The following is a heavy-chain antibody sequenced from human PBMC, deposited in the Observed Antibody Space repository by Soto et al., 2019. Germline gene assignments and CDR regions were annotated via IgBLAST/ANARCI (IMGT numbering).Heavy chain of an antibody. J-gene: IGHJ4*02. V-gene: IGHV3-23*01. CDR1: GFTFSSYA. CDR3: AKGVVGATEPWGFDY. Sequence: EVQLLASGGGLVQPGGSLRLSCAASGFTFSSYAMSWVRQPPGKGLEWVSAISGSGGSTYYAVSGKGRFTISSDNSKNTLYLQMISGRADDTAVYYCAKGVVGATEPWGFDYWGQGTLDIVCS. D-gene: IGHD1-26*01. CDR2: ISGSGGST.